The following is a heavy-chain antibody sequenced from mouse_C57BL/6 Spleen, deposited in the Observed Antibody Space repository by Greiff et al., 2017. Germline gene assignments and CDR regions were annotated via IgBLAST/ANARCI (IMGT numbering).Heavy chain of an antibody. V-gene: IGHV1-69*01. CDR1: GYTFTSYW. D-gene: IGHD2-1*01. J-gene: IGHJ1*03. CDR3: ARWDYGNSYWYFDV. CDR2: IDPSDSYT. Sequence: VKLQQPGAELVMPGASVKLSCKASGYTFTSYWMHWVKQRPGQGLEWIGEIDPSDSYTNYNQKFKGKSTLTVDKSSSTAYMQLSSLTSEDSAVYYCARWDYGNSYWYFDVWGTGTTVTVSS.